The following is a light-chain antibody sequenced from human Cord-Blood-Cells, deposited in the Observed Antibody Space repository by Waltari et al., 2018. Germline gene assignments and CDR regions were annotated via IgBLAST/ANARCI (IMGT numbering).Light chain of an antibody. V-gene: IGLV1-40*01. Sequence: QSVLPQPPSVSVAPRQRVTIPCTGSTSHIGAGSDVPWYQQLPGTAPKRLIYGNSKRPSGVPDRFSGSKSGTSASLAITGLQAEDEADYYCQSYDSSLSGSVFGGGTKLTVL. CDR2: GNS. CDR3: QSYDSSLSGSV. CDR1: TSHIGAGSD. J-gene: IGLJ2*01.